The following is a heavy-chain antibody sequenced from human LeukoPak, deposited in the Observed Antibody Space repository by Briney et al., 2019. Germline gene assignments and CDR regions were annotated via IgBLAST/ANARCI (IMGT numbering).Heavy chain of an antibody. Sequence: KDGESLKISCKGSGYIFPNYWIGWVRQMPGKGLEWMGFIYAGDSDTTYSPSFQGQVTISADKSINTVYLQWSNLKASDTATYYCARRGGGRDYFYMDVWGKGTTVTVSS. CDR2: IYAGDSDT. CDR1: GYIFPNYW. V-gene: IGHV5-51*01. D-gene: IGHD3-16*01. CDR3: ARRGGGRDYFYMDV. J-gene: IGHJ6*03.